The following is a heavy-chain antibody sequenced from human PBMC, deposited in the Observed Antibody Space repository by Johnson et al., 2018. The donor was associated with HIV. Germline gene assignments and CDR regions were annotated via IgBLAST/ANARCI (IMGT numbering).Heavy chain of an antibody. D-gene: IGHD6-13*01. CDR3: ARDGVYSSPDDAFDI. CDR1: GFTFDDFG. J-gene: IGHJ3*02. V-gene: IGHV3-20*04. Sequence: VQLVESGGGLVQPGGSLRLSCAASGFTFDDFGMTWIRQAPGKGLEWVSGITWNGGGIGYADSVRGRFTISRDNAKNSLYLQMNSLKAEDTALYYCARDGVYSSPDDAFDIWGQGTVVTVSS. CDR2: ITWNGGGI.